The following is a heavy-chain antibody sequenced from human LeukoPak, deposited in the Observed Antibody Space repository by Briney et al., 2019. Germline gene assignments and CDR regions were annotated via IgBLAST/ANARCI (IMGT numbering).Heavy chain of an antibody. D-gene: IGHD3-16*01. J-gene: IGHJ5*01. Sequence: GGSLRLSCAASGFTFSSYWMHWVRQAPGKGLVWVSRIKGDGRHTIYADSVKGRFTISRDNAKNTLYLQMKSLRAEDTAVYYCVRDWDHYDFDSRGQGTLVTVSS. V-gene: IGHV3-74*01. CDR3: VRDWDHYDFDS. CDR1: GFTFSSYW. CDR2: IKGDGRHT.